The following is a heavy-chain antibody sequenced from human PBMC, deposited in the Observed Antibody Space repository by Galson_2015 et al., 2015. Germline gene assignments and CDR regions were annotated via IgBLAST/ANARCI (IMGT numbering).Heavy chain of an antibody. D-gene: IGHD2-21*02. CDR1: GYTFTTSY. CDR2: VNPNGGST. V-gene: IGHV1-46*01. Sequence: SVKVSCKASGYTFTTSYINWVRQAPGQGLEWMGIVNPNGGSTSYAQKFRGRVTMTRDTSTSTVYMELSSLRSEDTAVYYCARACGGDCYPSPFFDYWGQGTLLTVSS. J-gene: IGHJ4*02. CDR3: ARACGGDCYPSPFFDY.